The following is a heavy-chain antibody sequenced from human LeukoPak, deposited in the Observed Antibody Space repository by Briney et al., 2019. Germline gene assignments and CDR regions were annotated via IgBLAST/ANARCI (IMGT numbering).Heavy chain of an antibody. CDR3: ARRSGYSYFQH. CDR1: GDSISSSRSY. CDR2: INHSGST. Sequence: SETLSLTCTVSGDSISSSRSYWSWIRQPPGKGLEWIGEINHSGSTNHNPSLKSRVTISVDTSKNQFSLKLSSVTAADTAVYYCARRSGYSYFQHWGQGTLVTVSS. V-gene: IGHV4-39*07. J-gene: IGHJ1*01. D-gene: IGHD3-3*01.